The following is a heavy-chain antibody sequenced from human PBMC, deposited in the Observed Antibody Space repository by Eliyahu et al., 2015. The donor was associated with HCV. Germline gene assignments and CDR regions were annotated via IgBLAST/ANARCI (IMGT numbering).Heavy chain of an antibody. Sequence: EVQLVESGGGLIQPGRSLRLSXTASGFTFSXYSVSWVRQAPGKGLXWIAFIRSKTYGGTPEYAASVKGRFTISRDDSKNIASLQMNSLETEDTAVYYCARTPFDSSLDYWGQGTLVTVSS. CDR2: IRSKTYGGTP. J-gene: IGHJ4*02. CDR3: ARTPFDSSLDY. V-gene: IGHV3-49*04. D-gene: IGHD3-22*01. CDR1: GFTFSXYS.